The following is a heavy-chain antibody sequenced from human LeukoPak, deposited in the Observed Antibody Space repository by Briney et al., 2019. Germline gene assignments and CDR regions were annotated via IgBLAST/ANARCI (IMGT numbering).Heavy chain of an antibody. D-gene: IGHD6-13*01. Sequence: SETLSLTCSVSGGSISSGTHCWSWIRQPADKGLEWIGRVSTGGGTDYNPSLKSRVTMSVDTSKNQFSLKLSSVTAADTAVYYCARVSSSWYQDWYFDLWGRGTLVTVSS. V-gene: IGHV4-61*02. CDR2: VSTGGGT. J-gene: IGHJ2*01. CDR3: ARVSSSWYQDWYFDL. CDR1: GGSISSGTHC.